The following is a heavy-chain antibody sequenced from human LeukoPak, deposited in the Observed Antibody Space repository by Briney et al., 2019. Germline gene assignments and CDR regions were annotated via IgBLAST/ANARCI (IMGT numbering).Heavy chain of an antibody. D-gene: IGHD3-10*01. Sequence: ASVKVSCKASGYTFTSYYMHWVRQAPGQGLEWMGIINPSGGSTSYAQKFQGRVTMTRDTSTSTVYMELSSLRSEDTAVYYCARVQGAGDYYYGMDVWGQGTTVTVSS. CDR3: ARVQGAGDYYYGMDV. CDR2: INPSGGST. J-gene: IGHJ6*02. CDR1: GYTFTSYY. V-gene: IGHV1-46*01.